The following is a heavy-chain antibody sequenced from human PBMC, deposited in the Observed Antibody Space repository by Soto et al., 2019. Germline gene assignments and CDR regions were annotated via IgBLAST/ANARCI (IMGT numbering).Heavy chain of an antibody. CDR3: ARRHFYGSD. D-gene: IGHD3-10*01. J-gene: IGHJ4*02. CDR1: GFSVSSNY. V-gene: IGHV3-66*04. Sequence: EVQLVESGGSLVQPGGSLRLSCAASGFSVSSNYMTWVRQATGQGLECVSVIYSGGNTYYADSVKGRFTISRDNSKNTLYLQMNNVRAEDTAVYYCARRHFYGSDWGQGTLVTVSS. CDR2: IYSGGNT.